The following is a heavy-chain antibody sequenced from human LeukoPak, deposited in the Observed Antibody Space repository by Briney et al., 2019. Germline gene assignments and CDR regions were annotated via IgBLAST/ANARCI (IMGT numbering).Heavy chain of an antibody. V-gene: IGHV4-38-2*01. CDR3: ARRQYQLPFDY. J-gene: IGHJ4*02. CDR2: IYHSGST. Sequence: SETLSLTCAVSGYSISSGYYWGWIRQPPGKGLEWIGSIYHSGSTDYNPSLKSRVTMSVDTTKNQFSLNLSSVTAADTAVYYCARRQYQLPFDYWGQGTLVTVSS. CDR1: GYSISSGYY. D-gene: IGHD2-2*01.